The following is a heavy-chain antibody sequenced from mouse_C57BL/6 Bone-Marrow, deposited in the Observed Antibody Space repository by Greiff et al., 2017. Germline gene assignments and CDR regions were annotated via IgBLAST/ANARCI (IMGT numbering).Heavy chain of an antibody. CDR1: GFSLTSYG. J-gene: IGHJ4*01. Sequence: QVQLKESGPGLVQPSQSLSITCTVSGFSLTSYGVHWVRQSPGKGLEWLGVIWSGGSTDYNAAFISRLSISKDNSKSQVFFKMNSLQADDTAIYYCARKRGYYDYDEAMDYWGQGTSVTVSS. D-gene: IGHD2-4*01. V-gene: IGHV2-2*01. CDR2: IWSGGST. CDR3: ARKRGYYDYDEAMDY.